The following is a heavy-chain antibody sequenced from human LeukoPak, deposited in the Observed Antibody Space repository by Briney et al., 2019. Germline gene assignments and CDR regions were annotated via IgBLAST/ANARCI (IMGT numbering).Heavy chain of an antibody. CDR1: GFTFSSYA. Sequence: KTGGSLRLSCAASGFTFSSYAMSWVRQAPGKRLEWVSTISGSGGSTYYADSVKGRFTISRDNSKNTLYLQMNSLRAEDTAVYYCAKDIRSSDWSKYSDYWGQGTMVTVSS. V-gene: IGHV3-23*01. CDR3: AKDIRSSDWSKYSDY. CDR2: ISGSGGST. J-gene: IGHJ4*02. D-gene: IGHD6-19*01.